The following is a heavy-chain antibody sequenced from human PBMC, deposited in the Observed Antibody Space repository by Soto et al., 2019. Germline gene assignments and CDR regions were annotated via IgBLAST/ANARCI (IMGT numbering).Heavy chain of an antibody. Sequence: GGSLRLSCTASGFTFGDYAMSWFRQAPGKGLEWVGFIRSKAYGGTTEYAASVKGRFTISRDDSKSIAYLQMNSLKTEDTAVYYCTRFEGTLRGIAAHRDFDYWGQGTLVTVSS. CDR2: IRSKAYGGTT. J-gene: IGHJ4*02. CDR3: TRFEGTLRGIAAHRDFDY. V-gene: IGHV3-49*03. D-gene: IGHD6-13*01. CDR1: GFTFGDYA.